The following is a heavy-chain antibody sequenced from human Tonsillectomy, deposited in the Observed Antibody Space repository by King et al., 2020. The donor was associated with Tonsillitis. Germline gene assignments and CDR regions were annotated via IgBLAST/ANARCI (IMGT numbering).Heavy chain of an antibody. V-gene: IGHV3-30-3*01. Sequence: VQLVESGGGVVQPGRSLKLSCAASRFTFSDCAMHWVRQAPGKGLEWLAVISYDGDKKYYADSVKGRFTIFRDNSKNNLYLQMKSLRPEDTAVYYCTREGPEAGGDAFDIWGRGTMVTVSS. CDR3: TREGPEAGGDAFDI. J-gene: IGHJ3*02. CDR2: ISYDGDKK. CDR1: RFTFSDCA. D-gene: IGHD1-26*01.